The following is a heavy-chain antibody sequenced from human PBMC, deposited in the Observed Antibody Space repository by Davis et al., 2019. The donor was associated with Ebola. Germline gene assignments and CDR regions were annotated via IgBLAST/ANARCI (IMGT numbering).Heavy chain of an antibody. CDR3: ARGGFVPYCSSTSCYGLTDY. V-gene: IGHV3-23*01. D-gene: IGHD2-2*01. Sequence: GESLKISCAASGFTFSSYAMSWVRQAPGKGLEWVSAISGSGGSTYYADSVKGRFTISRDNAKNSLYLQMNSLRAEDTAVYYCARGGFVPYCSSTSCYGLTDYWGQGTLVTVSS. CDR1: GFTFSSYA. CDR2: ISGSGGST. J-gene: IGHJ4*02.